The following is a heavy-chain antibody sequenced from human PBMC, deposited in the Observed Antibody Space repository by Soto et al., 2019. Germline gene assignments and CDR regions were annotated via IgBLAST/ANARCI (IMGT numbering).Heavy chain of an antibody. CDR3: ASDPPCYYDSSGKKGLDY. V-gene: IGHV1-46*01. D-gene: IGHD3-22*01. CDR1: GYTFTSYY. Sequence: QVQLVQSGAEVKKPGAAVKVSCKASGYTFTSYYMHWVRQAPGQGLEWMGIINPSGGSTSYAQKFQGRVTMTSDTSTSTVYMELSILRSEDTAVYYCASDPPCYYDSSGKKGLDYWGQGSLVTVSS. J-gene: IGHJ4*02. CDR2: INPSGGST.